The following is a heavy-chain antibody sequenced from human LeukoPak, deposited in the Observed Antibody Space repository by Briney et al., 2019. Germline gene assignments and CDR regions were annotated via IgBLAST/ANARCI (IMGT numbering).Heavy chain of an antibody. V-gene: IGHV4-59*01. CDR1: DDPISDYY. Sequence: SETLSLTCTVSDDPISDYYRGWIRQPPGKGPEWIGYFHNGGTSTYNPSLKSRVTISADTSKNQFSLKLNSLTTADTAVYYCTRGAGWLIDYWGQGILVTVSS. CDR3: TRGAGWLIDY. D-gene: IGHD3-16*01. J-gene: IGHJ4*02. CDR2: FHNGGTS.